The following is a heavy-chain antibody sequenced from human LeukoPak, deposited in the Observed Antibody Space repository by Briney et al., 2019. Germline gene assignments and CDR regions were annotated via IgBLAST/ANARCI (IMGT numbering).Heavy chain of an antibody. CDR2: IRYDGSNK. Sequence: GGSLRLSCAASGFTFSSYGMHWVRQAPGKGLEWVAFIRYDGSNKYYADSVKGRFTISRDNSKSTLYLQMNSLRAEDTAVYYCAKDTFGVVPTTFDYWGQGTLVTVSS. CDR3: AKDTFGVVPTTFDY. J-gene: IGHJ4*02. CDR1: GFTFSSYG. V-gene: IGHV3-30*02. D-gene: IGHD3-3*01.